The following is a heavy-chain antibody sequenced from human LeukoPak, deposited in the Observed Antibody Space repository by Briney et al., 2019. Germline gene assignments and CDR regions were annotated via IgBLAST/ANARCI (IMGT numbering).Heavy chain of an antibody. CDR1: GGSFSGYF. V-gene: IGHV4-34*01. D-gene: IGHD7-27*01. J-gene: IGHJ4*02. CDR3: ARWGTY. CDR2: INRSGNI. Sequence: PSETLSLTCGVHGGSFSGYFWTWVRQPPGKGLQWIGEINRSGNIIYNPSLKSRVTISVDTSRNQFSLKLSSVTTADTAIYYCARWGTYWGQGALVTVSS.